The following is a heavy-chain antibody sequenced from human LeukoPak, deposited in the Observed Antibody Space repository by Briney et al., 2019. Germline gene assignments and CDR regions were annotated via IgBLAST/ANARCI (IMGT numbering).Heavy chain of an antibody. CDR2: IRSKAYGGTT. CDR1: GFTFGDYA. CDR3: QTYYYDSSGYYYIDQ. Sequence: GGSLRLSCTTSGFTFGDYAMSWVRQAPGKGLEWVGFIRSKAYGGTTEYAASVKGRFTISRDDSKSIAYLQMNSLTTEDTAVYYCQTYYYDSSGYYYIDQWGQGTLVTVSS. J-gene: IGHJ4*02. V-gene: IGHV3-49*04. D-gene: IGHD3-22*01.